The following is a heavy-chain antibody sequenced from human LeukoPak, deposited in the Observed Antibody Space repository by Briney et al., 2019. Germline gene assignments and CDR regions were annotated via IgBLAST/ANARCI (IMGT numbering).Heavy chain of an antibody. CDR3: AKDAQRGFDYSNSLEY. V-gene: IGHV3-33*06. J-gene: IGHJ4*02. CDR2: IWSDATEK. D-gene: IGHD4-11*01. CDR1: GFTYSHYG. Sequence: TGESLRLSCAASGFTYSHYGMHWVRQAPGKGLEWVGVIWSDATEKYYGDAVKGRFTISRDDSRNTLYLQMNSLRVEDTAVYYCAKDAQRGFDYSNSLEYWGQGTLVTVSS.